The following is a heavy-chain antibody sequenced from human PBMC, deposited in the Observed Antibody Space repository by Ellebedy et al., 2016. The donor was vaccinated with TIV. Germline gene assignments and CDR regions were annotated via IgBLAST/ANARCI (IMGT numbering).Heavy chain of an antibody. J-gene: IGHJ4*02. CDR1: GFTFSSYG. V-gene: IGHV3-30*19. CDR2: ISYDGTNK. D-gene: IGHD5-18*01. Sequence: PGGSLRLSCAASGFTFSSYGMHWVRQAPGKGLEWVAVISYDGTNKYYADSVKGRFTISRDNSKNTLFLQMNSLRAEDTAVYYCARDSGYTAMLHYFDYWGQGTLVTVSS. CDR3: ARDSGYTAMLHYFDY.